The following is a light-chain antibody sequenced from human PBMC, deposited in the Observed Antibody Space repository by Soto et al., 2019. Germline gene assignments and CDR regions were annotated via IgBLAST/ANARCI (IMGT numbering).Light chain of an antibody. Sequence: DFVMTQSPDSLAVSLGERVTINCKSSQSVLSNKQNYLAWFQQKPGQPPKLLIYWASTRESGVPDRFSGSGSATDFTLTISSLQAEDVAVYYCQQYHSDPITFGQGTRLEIK. V-gene: IGKV4-1*01. CDR3: QQYHSDPIT. CDR2: WAS. J-gene: IGKJ5*01. CDR1: QSVLSNKQNY.